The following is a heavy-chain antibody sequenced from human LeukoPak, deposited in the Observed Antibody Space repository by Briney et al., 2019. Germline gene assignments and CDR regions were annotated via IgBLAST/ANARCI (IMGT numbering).Heavy chain of an antibody. J-gene: IGHJ4*02. V-gene: IGHV4-59*01. CDR1: SGSISTYF. D-gene: IGHD6-13*01. CDR3: ARAYSSSRFYFDF. Sequence: SETLSLTCTVSSGSISTYFWSWIRQPPGKGLEWMGYIYYSGSTNYNPSLKSRVIISVDTSKNHFSLRLSSVTAADTAVYYCARAYSSSRFYFDFWGQGTLVTVSS. CDR2: IYYSGST.